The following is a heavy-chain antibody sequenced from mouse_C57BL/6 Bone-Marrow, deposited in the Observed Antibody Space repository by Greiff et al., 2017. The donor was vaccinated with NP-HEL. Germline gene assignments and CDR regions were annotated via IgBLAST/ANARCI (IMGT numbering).Heavy chain of an antibody. CDR2: INSDGGST. CDR1: EYEFPSHD. CDR3: ARHHDGYYVAWFAD. V-gene: IGHV5-2*01. D-gene: IGHD2-3*01. Sequence: EVQGVESGGGLVQPGESLKLSCESNEYEFPSHDMSWVRKTPEKRLELVAAINSDGGSTYYPDTMERRFIISRGNTKKTLYLQMSSLRSDDTALYYWARHHDGYYVAWFADWGQGTLVTVSA. J-gene: IGHJ3*01.